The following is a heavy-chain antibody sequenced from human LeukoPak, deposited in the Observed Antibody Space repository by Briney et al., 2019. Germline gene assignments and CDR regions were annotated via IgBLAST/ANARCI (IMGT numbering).Heavy chain of an antibody. D-gene: IGHD2-15*01. CDR1: GGTFSSYA. CDR3: ASLIPILGYCSGGSSYQADY. V-gene: IGHV1-2*02. J-gene: IGHJ4*02. Sequence: EASVKVSCKASGGTFSSYAISWVRQAPGQGLEWMGWINPNSGGTNYAQKFQGRVTMTRDTSISTAYMELSRLRSDDTAVYYCASLIPILGYCSGGSSYQADYWGQGTLVTVSS. CDR2: INPNSGGT.